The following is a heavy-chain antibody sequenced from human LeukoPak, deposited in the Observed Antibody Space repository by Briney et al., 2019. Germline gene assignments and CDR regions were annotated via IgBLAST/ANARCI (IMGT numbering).Heavy chain of an antibody. J-gene: IGHJ4*02. CDR2: MSGSGTTI. Sequence: GGSLRLSCAASGFTFSDYYMNWIRQAPGKGLEWLSYMSGSGTTIYYADSVKGRFTISRDNAKNSLYLQMNSLRAEDTAVYYCAKDMGEYSSSSETWDYWGQGTLVTVSS. CDR1: GFTFSDYY. D-gene: IGHD6-6*01. CDR3: AKDMGEYSSSSETWDY. V-gene: IGHV3-11*01.